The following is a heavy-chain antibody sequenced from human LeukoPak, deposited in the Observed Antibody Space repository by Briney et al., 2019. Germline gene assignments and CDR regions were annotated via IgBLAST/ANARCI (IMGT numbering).Heavy chain of an antibody. V-gene: IGHV1-8*01. J-gene: IGHJ6*03. CDR2: MNPNSGNT. CDR3: ARVRGVAGTYYYYYMDV. CDR1: GYTFTSCD. Sequence: ASVKVSCKASGYTFTSCDINWVRQATGQGLEWMGWMNPNSGNTGYAHKFQGRVTMTRNTSISTAYMELSSLRSEDTAVYYCARVRGVAGTYYYYYMDVWGKGTTVTVSS. D-gene: IGHD6-19*01.